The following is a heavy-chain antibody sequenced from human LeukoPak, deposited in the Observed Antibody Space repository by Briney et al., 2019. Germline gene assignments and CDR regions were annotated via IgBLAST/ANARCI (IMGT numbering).Heavy chain of an antibody. CDR1: GSTFSTYG. D-gene: IGHD1-1*01. CDR3: ARGGLQPNDLDY. CDR2: IWYDGSNK. V-gene: IGHV3-33*08. J-gene: IGHJ4*02. Sequence: PGGSLRLSCAASGSTFSTYGMHWVRQAPGKGLEWVAVIWYDGSNKYYADSVKGRFTISRDNSKNTLYLQMNSLRAEDTAVYYCARGGLQPNDLDYWGQGTLVTVSS.